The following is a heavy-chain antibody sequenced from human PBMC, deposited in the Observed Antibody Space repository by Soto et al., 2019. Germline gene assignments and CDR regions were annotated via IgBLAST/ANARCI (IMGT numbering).Heavy chain of an antibody. Sequence: SVTLSLTCTVSGDSISSGPNYWSWIRQHPGKGLEWIGYIYYTGTTYYSPSLKCRVIMSLDTSKNQFSLTLSSVTAADTAVYYCARDRKLDSDGGYYHYGMEGWGTGTTVIVSS. J-gene: IGHJ6*04. D-gene: IGHD2-2*03. CDR1: GDSISSGPNY. V-gene: IGHV4-31*03. CDR2: IYYTGTT. CDR3: ARDRKLDSDGGYYHYGMEG.